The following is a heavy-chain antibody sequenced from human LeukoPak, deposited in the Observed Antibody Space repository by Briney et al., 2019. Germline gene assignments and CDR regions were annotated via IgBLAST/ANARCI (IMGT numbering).Heavy chain of an antibody. D-gene: IGHD6-19*01. CDR1: GFTVSSNY. CDR3: ARAGDSSGWYGGGPYFDY. CDR2: IYSGGST. Sequence: GGSLRLSCAASGFTVSSNYMSWVRQAPGKGLEWVSVIYSGGSTYYANSVKGRFTISRDNSKNTLYLQMNSLRAEDTAVYYCARAGDSSGWYGGGPYFDYWGQGTLVTVSS. V-gene: IGHV3-66*01. J-gene: IGHJ4*02.